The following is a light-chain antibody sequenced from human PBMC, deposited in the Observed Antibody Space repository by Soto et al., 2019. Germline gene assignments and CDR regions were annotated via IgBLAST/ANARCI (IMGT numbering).Light chain of an antibody. V-gene: IGKV1-5*01. J-gene: IGKJ5*01. CDR3: HQFHSFPIT. CDR1: QSITIW. CDR2: DAS. Sequence: DIQMTQSPSTLSASAGDRVTITCRASQSITIWLAWYQQKPGKAPKLLIYDASTLESGVPSRFSGSGSGTEFPLTISSLHPDDFATYYCHQFHSFPITFGQGTRLEIK.